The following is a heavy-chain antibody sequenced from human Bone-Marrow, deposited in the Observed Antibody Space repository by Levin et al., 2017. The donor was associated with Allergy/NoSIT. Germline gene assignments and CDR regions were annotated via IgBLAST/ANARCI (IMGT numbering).Heavy chain of an antibody. Sequence: KPSETLSLTCTVSGDSVSSESYHWSWIRQSPGTGLEWIGNIFYSGSTNYNPSLKSRVSISIDTSKNQFSLNLTSVTAADTAIYYCARDEREARRFGYLYYGLDLWGQGTTVIVS. V-gene: IGHV4-61*01. CDR3: ARDEREARRFGYLYYGLDL. D-gene: IGHD3-3*01. CDR2: IFYSGST. CDR1: GDSVSSESYH. J-gene: IGHJ6*02.